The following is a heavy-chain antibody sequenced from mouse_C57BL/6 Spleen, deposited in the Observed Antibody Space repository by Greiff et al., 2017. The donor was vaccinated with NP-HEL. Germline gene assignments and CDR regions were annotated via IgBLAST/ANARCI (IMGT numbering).Heavy chain of an antibody. V-gene: IGHV1-81*01. D-gene: IGHD2-4*01. J-gene: IGHJ2*01. Sequence: QVQLQQSGAELARPGASVKLSCKASGYTFTSYGISWVKQRTGQGLEWIGEIYPRSGNTYYNEKVKGKATLTEDKASSTAYMELRSLTSEDSAVYFCARRDVITTAFDYWGQGTTLTVSS. CDR1: GYTFTSYG. CDR2: IYPRSGNT. CDR3: ARRDVITTAFDY.